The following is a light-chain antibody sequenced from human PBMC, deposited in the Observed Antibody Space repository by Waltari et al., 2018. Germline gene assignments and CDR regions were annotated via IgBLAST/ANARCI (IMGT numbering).Light chain of an antibody. CDR3: QQSYNLYT. CDR2: GAS. J-gene: IGKJ2*01. Sequence: DIQMTQSPSSLSASVGDSVTITCQASQDINKFLNWYQQKPGKAPNLLIYGASNLETGVPSRFSGSGSGTDFTFTISSLQPEDIATYYCQQSYNLYTFGQGTKLQIK. CDR1: QDINKF. V-gene: IGKV1-33*01.